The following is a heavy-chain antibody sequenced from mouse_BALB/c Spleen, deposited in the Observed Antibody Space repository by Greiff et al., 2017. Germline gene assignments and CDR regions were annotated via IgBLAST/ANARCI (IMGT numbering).Heavy chain of an antibody. CDR2: FYPGSGSI. CDR1: GYTFTEYI. V-gene: IGHV1-62-2*01. D-gene: IGHD1-1*01. Sequence: QVQLQQSGAGLVKPGASVKLSCKASGYTFTEYIIHWVKQRSGQGLEWIGWFYPGSGSIKYNEKFKDKATLTADKSSSTVYMELSRLTSEDSAVYFCARHEGDYYGSSYDWYFDVWGAGTTVTVSS. J-gene: IGHJ1*01. CDR3: ARHEGDYYGSSYDWYFDV.